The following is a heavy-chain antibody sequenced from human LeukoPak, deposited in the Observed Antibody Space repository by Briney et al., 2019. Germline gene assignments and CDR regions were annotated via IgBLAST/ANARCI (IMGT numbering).Heavy chain of an antibody. CDR3: AKNTPMAPSNFQYFDY. J-gene: IGHJ4*02. CDR1: GFTFSNFG. CDR2: ISYDGINK. D-gene: IGHD5-18*01. Sequence: GGSLRLSCAASGFTFSNFGMHWIRQAPGKGLEWVAVISYDGINKYYADSVKGRFTISRDNSKNTPYLQMNSLRAEDTAVYYCAKNTPMAPSNFQYFDYWGQGTLVTVSS. V-gene: IGHV3-30*18.